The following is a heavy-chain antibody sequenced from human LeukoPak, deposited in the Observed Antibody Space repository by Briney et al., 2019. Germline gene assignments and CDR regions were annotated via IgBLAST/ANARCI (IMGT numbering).Heavy chain of an antibody. J-gene: IGHJ4*02. Sequence: SQTLSLTCAISGDSVSSNSAAWNWIRQSPSRGLEWLGRTYYRSKWYYDYAVSVKSRITINPDTSKNQFSLRLNSVTPEDTAVYYCARLTRLSSSPDRYYFDYWGQGTLVTVSS. CDR1: GDSVSSNSAA. CDR2: TYYRSKWYY. D-gene: IGHD6-6*01. CDR3: ARLTRLSSSPDRYYFDY. V-gene: IGHV6-1*01.